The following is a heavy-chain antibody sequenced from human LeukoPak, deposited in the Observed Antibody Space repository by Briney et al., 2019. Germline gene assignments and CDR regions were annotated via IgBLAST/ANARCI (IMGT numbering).Heavy chain of an antibody. CDR3: ARLAVTGEDDSFDY. Sequence: GGSLRLSCAASGFSFSSYNMNWVRQAPGKGLEWVSYIGTSDTKYYADSVRGRFTISRDNGKNSVYLQMSSLRSEDAAVYYCARLAVTGEDDSFDYWGQGTLVTVSS. CDR2: IGTSDTK. V-gene: IGHV3-48*01. CDR1: GFSFSSYN. D-gene: IGHD6-19*01. J-gene: IGHJ4*02.